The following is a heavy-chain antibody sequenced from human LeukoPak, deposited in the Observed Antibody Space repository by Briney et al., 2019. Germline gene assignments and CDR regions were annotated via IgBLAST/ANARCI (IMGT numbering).Heavy chain of an antibody. CDR1: GYTFTGYY. D-gene: IGHD3-10*01. CDR2: INPNSGGT. J-gene: IGHJ4*02. V-gene: IGHV1-2*02. Sequence: ASVKVSCKASGYTFTGYYMHWVRQAPGQGLEWMGWINPNSGGTNYAQKFQGRVTMTRDTSISTAYMELSRLRSDDTAVYYCAREGITMVRGVMDGGSYWGQGTLVTVSS. CDR3: AREGITMVRGVMDGGSY.